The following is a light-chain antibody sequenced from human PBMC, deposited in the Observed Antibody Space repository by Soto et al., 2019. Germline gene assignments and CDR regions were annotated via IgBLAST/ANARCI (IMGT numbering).Light chain of an antibody. CDR2: DVS. J-gene: IGLJ2*01. CDR3: SSHTSSSTLVV. CDR1: SSDVGGYNY. V-gene: IGLV2-14*01. Sequence: QSVLTQPASVSGSPGQSITISCTGTSSDVGGYNYDSWYQQYPGKAPKLLIYDVSNRPSGVSNRFSGSKSGNTASLTISGLQAEDEADYYCSSHTSSSTLVVFGGGTKLTVL.